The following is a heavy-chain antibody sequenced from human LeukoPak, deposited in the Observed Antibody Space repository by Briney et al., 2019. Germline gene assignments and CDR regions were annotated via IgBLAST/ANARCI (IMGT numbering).Heavy chain of an antibody. CDR3: ARDQIVGATTVGYYY. V-gene: IGHV1-69*05. Sequence: SVKVSCKASGGIFSSYAISWVRQAPGQGLEWMGGIIPIFGTANYAQKFQGRVTITTDESTSTAYMELSSLRSEDTAVYYCARDQIVGATTVGYYYWGQGTLVTVSS. CDR1: GGIFSSYA. CDR2: IIPIFGTA. D-gene: IGHD1-26*01. J-gene: IGHJ4*02.